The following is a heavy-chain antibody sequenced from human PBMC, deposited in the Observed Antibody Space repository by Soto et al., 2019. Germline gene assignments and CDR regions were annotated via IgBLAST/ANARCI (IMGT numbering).Heavy chain of an antibody. Sequence: PSETLSLTCTVSGGSISSYYWSWIRQPAGKGLEWIGRIYTSGSANYNPSLKSRVTMSVDTSKNQFSLKLSSVTAADTAVYYCAREVYYYDSSGYYFFDYWGQGTLVTVSS. D-gene: IGHD3-22*01. J-gene: IGHJ4*02. CDR1: GGSISSYY. V-gene: IGHV4-4*07. CDR3: AREVYYYDSSGYYFFDY. CDR2: IYTSGSA.